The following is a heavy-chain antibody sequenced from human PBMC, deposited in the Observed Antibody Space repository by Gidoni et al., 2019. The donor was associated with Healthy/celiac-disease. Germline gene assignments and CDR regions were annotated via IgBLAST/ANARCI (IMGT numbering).Heavy chain of an antibody. CDR1: GDTFTGNY. V-gene: IGHV1-2*04. CDR3: ARDEPSSTSLDY. CDR2: SNPNSGGT. D-gene: IGHD2-2*01. Sequence: QLHLVQSGAEVQKPGASVKVSCKASGDTFTGNYMHWVRHAPGQGLECMGWSNPNSGGTNFAQEFQGWVTMTRDTSISTAYMELSRLRSDDSAVYYCARDEPSSTSLDYWGQGTLVTVSA. J-gene: IGHJ4*02.